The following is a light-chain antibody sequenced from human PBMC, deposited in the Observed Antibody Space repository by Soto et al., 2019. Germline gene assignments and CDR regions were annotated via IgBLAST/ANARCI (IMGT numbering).Light chain of an antibody. V-gene: IGLV2-8*01. J-gene: IGLJ1*01. CDR3: QSYDSSLSYV. Sequence: QSVLTQPPSASGSPGQSVAISCTGTSSDIGGYNFVSWYQQHPGKAPRLMIYEVTKRPSGVPDRFSGSKSGNTATLIVSGLQAEDEADYYCQSYDSSLSYVFGTGTKLTVL. CDR1: SSDIGGYNF. CDR2: EVT.